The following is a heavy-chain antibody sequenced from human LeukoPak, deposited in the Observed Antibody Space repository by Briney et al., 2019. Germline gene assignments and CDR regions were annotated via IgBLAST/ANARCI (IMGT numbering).Heavy chain of an antibody. CDR3: VRDYLGESGAGGP. CDR1: GFTFSSYT. Sequence: GGSLRLSCTGSGFTFSSYTMNWVRQAPGKGLEWVSSISPSGASTFHAESVKGRFTISRDNAKRSLYFQMNTLGGDDTAVYYCVRDYLGESGAGGPWGPGTRVSVSS. CDR2: ISPSGAST. J-gene: IGHJ5*02. V-gene: IGHV3-21*01. D-gene: IGHD3-10*01.